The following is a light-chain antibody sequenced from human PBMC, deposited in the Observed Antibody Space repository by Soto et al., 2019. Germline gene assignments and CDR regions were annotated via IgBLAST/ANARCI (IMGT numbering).Light chain of an antibody. CDR3: QQYFTSPTT. CDR1: QSVTSNY. J-gene: IGKJ1*01. V-gene: IGKV3-20*01. CDR2: GAS. Sequence: ESVFMQAPGTMYLSPGERATLSCGASQSVTSNYLAWYQQKPGQAPRLLIFGASIRVTGIPDRFSGSGSGTDFTLTISRLEPEDFAVYYCQQYFTSPTTFGQGTKVDIK.